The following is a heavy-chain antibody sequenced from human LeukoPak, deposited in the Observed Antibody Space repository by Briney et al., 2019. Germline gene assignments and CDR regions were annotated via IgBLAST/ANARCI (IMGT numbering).Heavy chain of an antibody. CDR2: ISGSGGST. CDR3: ATTPERIVGATTFDY. Sequence: PGGSLRLSCAASGFTFSSYAMSWVRQAPGKGLEWVSAISGSGGSTYYADSVKGRFTISRDNSKNTLYLQMNSLRAEDTAVYYCATTPERIVGATTFDYWGQGTLVTVSS. CDR1: GFTFSSYA. J-gene: IGHJ4*02. V-gene: IGHV3-23*01. D-gene: IGHD1-26*01.